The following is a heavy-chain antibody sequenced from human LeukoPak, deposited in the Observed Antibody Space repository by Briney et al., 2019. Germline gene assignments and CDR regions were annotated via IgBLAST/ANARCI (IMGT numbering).Heavy chain of an antibody. V-gene: IGHV3-23*01. Sequence: PGGSLRLSCTVSGFSLSSYALSWVRRAPGKGLEWVSATSSSDAGKYYADSVRGRFTISRDNSRNTMYLQMNSLRAEDTAVYYCANDDIVATTYFDYWGQGTLVTVSS. J-gene: IGHJ4*02. CDR2: TSSSDAGK. CDR3: ANDDIVATTYFDY. D-gene: IGHD5-12*01. CDR1: GFSLSSYA.